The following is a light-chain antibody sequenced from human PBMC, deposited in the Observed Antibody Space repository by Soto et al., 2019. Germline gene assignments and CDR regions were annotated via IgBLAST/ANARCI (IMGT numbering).Light chain of an antibody. CDR3: QSYDSNLSGSL. Sequence: QSVLTQPPSVSGAPGQRVTISCAGTSSNIGAGYGVHWYQQLPGRAPKLLIHNYVNRPSGVPDRFSGSKSGTSATLAITGLHGEEEGDYYCQSYDSNLSGSLFGGGTKLTVL. CDR2: NYV. CDR1: SSNIGAGYG. V-gene: IGLV1-40*01. J-gene: IGLJ2*01.